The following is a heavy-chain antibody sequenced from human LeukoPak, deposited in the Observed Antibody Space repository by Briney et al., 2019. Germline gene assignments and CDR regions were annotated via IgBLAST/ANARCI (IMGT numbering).Heavy chain of an antibody. J-gene: IGHJ4*02. CDR2: ISGGGGTT. CDR1: GFSFSSYA. V-gene: IGHV3-23*01. D-gene: IGHD2-2*01. Sequence: GGSLRLSCAASGFSFSSYAMSWARQAPGKGLAWVSAISGGGGTTYYADSVKGRFTISRDNSKNTLYLQMNSLRAEDTAVYYCASHRYDNTWYYFAYWGQGTLVTVSS. CDR3: ASHRYDNTWYYFAY.